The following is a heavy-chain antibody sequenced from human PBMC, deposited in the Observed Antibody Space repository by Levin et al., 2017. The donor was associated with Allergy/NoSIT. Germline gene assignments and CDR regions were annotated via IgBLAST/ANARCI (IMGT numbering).Heavy chain of an antibody. D-gene: IGHD3-16*02. CDR3: AREEGWGYHYGMDV. CDR2: IKQDGSET. Sequence: ASVKVSCAASGFTFTSFWMTWVRQAPGKGPEWVANIKQDGSETYYVDSVKGRFTISRDNAKNSVYLQMNSLRVDDTAVYYCAREEGWGYHYGMDVWGQGTTVTVSS. J-gene: IGHJ6*02. CDR1: GFTFTSFW. V-gene: IGHV3-7*01.